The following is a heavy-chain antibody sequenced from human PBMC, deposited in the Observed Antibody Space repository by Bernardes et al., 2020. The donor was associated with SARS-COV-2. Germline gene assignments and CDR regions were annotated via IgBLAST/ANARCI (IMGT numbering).Heavy chain of an antibody. CDR3: ARDSQWLSIKYLDY. D-gene: IGHD6-19*01. V-gene: IGHV3-74*01. CDR2: ISGAGRVT. J-gene: IGHJ4*01. CDR1: GFSFSDYW. Sequence: GGSLRLSCVVSGFSFSDYWMHWVRQAPGKGLVWVSRISGAGRVTTYADSVKGRFAISRDNAKNTVYLQMNSLRAEDTAVYYCARDSQWLSIKYLDYWGQEPWSPSPQ.